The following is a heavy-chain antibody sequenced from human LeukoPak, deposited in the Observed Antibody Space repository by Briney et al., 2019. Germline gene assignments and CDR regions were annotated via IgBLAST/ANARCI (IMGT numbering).Heavy chain of an antibody. CDR1: GFTFSSYA. V-gene: IGHV3-30-3*01. CDR2: ISYDGSNK. Sequence: GRSLRLSCAASGFTFSSYAMHWVRQAPGKGLEWVAVISYDGSNKYYADSVKGRFTISRDNAKNSLCLQMNSLRVEDTAVYYCARESGDGYWHFDLWGRGTLVTVSS. J-gene: IGHJ2*01. D-gene: IGHD3-10*01. CDR3: ARESGDGYWHFDL.